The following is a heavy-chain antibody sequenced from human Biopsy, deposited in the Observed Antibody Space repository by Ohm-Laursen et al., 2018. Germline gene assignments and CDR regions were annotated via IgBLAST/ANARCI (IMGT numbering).Heavy chain of an antibody. D-gene: IGHD2-2*01. Sequence: SLRLSCAASGFIFSTYTLNWVRQAPGAGLEWVSSISSRSSDNHYADSVKGRFTISRDNAKNSLFLHMNSLMAEETAVYYCARESALKWYQSLSYFNGMDVWGQGTTVTVSS. CDR1: GFIFSTYT. CDR2: ISSRSSDN. V-gene: IGHV3-21*01. CDR3: ARESALKWYQSLSYFNGMDV. J-gene: IGHJ6*02.